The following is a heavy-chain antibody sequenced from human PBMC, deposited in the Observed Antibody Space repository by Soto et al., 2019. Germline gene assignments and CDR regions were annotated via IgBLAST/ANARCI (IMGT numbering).Heavy chain of an antibody. CDR1: GFTFSSYD. CDR3: VRRVSGNDDY. Sequence: EVQLAESGGGMVQPGGSLRLSCVASGFTFSSYDMHWVRQAPGKGLEYVSSISSNGGTTYYGNSVKGRFTISRDNSKNTLYLQMGSLRAEDMAVSYCVRRVSGNDDYWGQGTLVTVSS. D-gene: IGHD1-1*01. CDR2: ISSNGGTT. V-gene: IGHV3-64*01. J-gene: IGHJ4*02.